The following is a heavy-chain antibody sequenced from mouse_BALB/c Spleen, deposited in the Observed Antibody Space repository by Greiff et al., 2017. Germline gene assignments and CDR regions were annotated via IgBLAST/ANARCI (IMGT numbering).Heavy chain of an antibody. V-gene: IGHV1-82*01. CDR1: GYAFSSSW. J-gene: IGHJ1*01. D-gene: IGHD2-10*02. CDR3: ARREYGNSWYFDV. CDR2: IYPGDGDT. Sequence: QVQLQQSGPELVKPGASVKISCKASGYAFSSSWMNWVKQRPGQGLEWIGRIYPGDGDTNYNGKFKGKATLTADKSSSTAYMQLSSLTSVDSAVYVCARREYGNSWYFDVWGAGTTVTVSS.